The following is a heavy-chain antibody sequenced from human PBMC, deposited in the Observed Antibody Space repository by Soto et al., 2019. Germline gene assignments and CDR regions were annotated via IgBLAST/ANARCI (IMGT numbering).Heavy chain of an antibody. D-gene: IGHD1-1*01. Sequence: EVQLLESGGGLVQPGGSLRLSCAASGFTFSTYAMNWVRQAPGKGLEWVSAISGSGGSIHYADSVKGRFTISRDNSKNELYLQMNSLRDEDTAVYHCVKGYWKGDVWGQGTTVTVSS. V-gene: IGHV3-23*01. CDR3: VKGYWKGDV. CDR2: ISGSGGSI. J-gene: IGHJ6*02. CDR1: GFTFSTYA.